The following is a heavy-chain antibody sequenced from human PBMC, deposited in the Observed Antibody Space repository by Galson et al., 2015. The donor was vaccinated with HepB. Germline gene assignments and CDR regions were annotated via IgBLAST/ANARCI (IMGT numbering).Heavy chain of an antibody. CDR2: ISSSGATT. CDR1: GFSFSDHY. Sequence: SLRLSCAASGFSFSDHYMSWTRQAPGRGPQWLAYISSSGATTDYAGSVKGRFTISRDNVETSLYLQLNSLRAEDTAVYYCARHHCTSSSCFYDYWGQGTLVTVSS. J-gene: IGHJ4*02. D-gene: IGHD6-19*01. CDR3: ARHHCTSSSCFYDY. V-gene: IGHV3-11*01.